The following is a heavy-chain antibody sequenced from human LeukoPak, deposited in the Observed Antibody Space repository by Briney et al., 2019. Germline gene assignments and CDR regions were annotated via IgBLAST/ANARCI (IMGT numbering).Heavy chain of an antibody. CDR1: GGSFSGYY. CDR2: INHSGST. D-gene: IGHD3-22*01. V-gene: IGHV4-34*01. J-gene: IGHJ3*02. Sequence: PSETLSLTCAVYGGSFSGYYWSWIRQPPGKGLEWIGEINHSGSTNYNPSLKSRVTISVDTSKNQFSLKLSSVTAADTAVYYCARDGYYYDSSGYYYADAFDIWGQGTMVTVSS. CDR3: ARDGYYYDSSGYYYADAFDI.